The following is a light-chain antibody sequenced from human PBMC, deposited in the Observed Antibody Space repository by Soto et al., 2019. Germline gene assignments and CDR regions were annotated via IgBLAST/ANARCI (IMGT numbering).Light chain of an antibody. CDR3: SSYTSSSTYV. CDR1: RRHVGGYNY. V-gene: IGLV2-14*01. J-gene: IGLJ1*01. Sequence: QSVLTQPASVSGSPGQSITISCTGTRRHVGGYNYVSWYQQHPGKAPKLMIYEVSNRPSGVSNRFSGSKSGNTASLTISGLQAEDEADYYCSSYTSSSTYVFGTGTKVTVL. CDR2: EVS.